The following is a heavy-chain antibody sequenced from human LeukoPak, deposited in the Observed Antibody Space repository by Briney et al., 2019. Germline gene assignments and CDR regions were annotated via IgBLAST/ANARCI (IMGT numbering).Heavy chain of an antibody. V-gene: IGHV1-3*01. D-gene: IGHD5-24*01. Sequence: ASVKVSCKASGYTFTSYAMHWVRQAPGQRLEWMGWINAGNGNTKYSQKFQGRVTITRDTSASTAYMELSSLRSEDTAVYYCARWGMATVAPFDYWGQGTLVTVSS. CDR2: INAGNGNT. J-gene: IGHJ4*02. CDR1: GYTFTSYA. CDR3: ARWGMATVAPFDY.